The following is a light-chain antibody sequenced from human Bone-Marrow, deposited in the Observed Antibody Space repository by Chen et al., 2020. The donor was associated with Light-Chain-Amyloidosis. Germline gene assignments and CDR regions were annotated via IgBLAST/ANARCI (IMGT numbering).Light chain of an antibody. CDR3: LLYGTSPLT. CDR2: GSS. V-gene: IGKV3-20*01. CDR1: QTISSNY. Sequence: EIVLTQSPGTLSLSPGEGANLSFRASQTISSNYLTWYQQKFGQAPRLLIYGSSSRATGIPDRFTVSGSGTDFTLTINRLEPEDFAMYYCLLYGTSPLTFGGGTKVEIK. J-gene: IGKJ4*01.